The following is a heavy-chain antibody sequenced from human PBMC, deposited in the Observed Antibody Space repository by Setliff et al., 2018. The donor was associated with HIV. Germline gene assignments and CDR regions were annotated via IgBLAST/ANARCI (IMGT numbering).Heavy chain of an antibody. D-gene: IGHD2-15*01. V-gene: IGHV3-48*01. J-gene: IGHJ6*03. CDR3: ARAGVVEGYYYYYYMDV. Sequence: AGGSLRLSCATSGFTFDSYSIIWVRQAPGKGLEWVSYISGLGGGTIYYADSVRGRFTISRDDAEKPVYLQMNSLSAEDTAVYYCARAGVVEGYYYYYYMDVWGKGTTVTVSS. CDR2: ISGLGGGTI. CDR1: GFTFDSYS.